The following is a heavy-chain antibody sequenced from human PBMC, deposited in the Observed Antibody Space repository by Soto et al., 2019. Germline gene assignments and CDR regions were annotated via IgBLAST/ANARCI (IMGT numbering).Heavy chain of an antibody. CDR2: IYDSGST. D-gene: IGHD3-22*01. CDR1: CGSISNYY. Sequence: SENLALTCTVSCGSISNYYCICISQPPGKELEWIGHIYDSGSTNYNPSLKSRVTISVDTSKMQFSLKLSFVTAADTAVFYCVRLSNSGHYYYFDSWGQGMLVTVSS. J-gene: IGHJ4*02. V-gene: IGHV4-59*12. CDR3: VRLSNSGHYYYFDS.